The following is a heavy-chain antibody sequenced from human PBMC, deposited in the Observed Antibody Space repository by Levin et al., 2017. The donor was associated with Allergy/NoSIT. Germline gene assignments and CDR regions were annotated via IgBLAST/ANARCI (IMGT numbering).Heavy chain of an antibody. J-gene: IGHJ4*02. D-gene: IGHD5-18*01. V-gene: IGHV3-23*01. CDR1: GFTFSSYA. Sequence: GESLKISCAASGFTFSSYAMSWVRQAPGKGLEWVSAISGSGGSTYYADSVKGRFTISRDNSKNTLYLQMNSLRAEDTAVYYCASGYRDYYFDYWGQGTLVTVSS. CDR3: ASGYRDYYFDY. CDR2: ISGSGGST.